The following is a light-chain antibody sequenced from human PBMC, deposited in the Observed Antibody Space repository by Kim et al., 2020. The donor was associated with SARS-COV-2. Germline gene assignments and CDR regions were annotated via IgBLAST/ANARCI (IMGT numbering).Light chain of an antibody. J-gene: IGLJ2*01. CDR2: DVS. Sequence: GHSITISCTGSSSDVGAYNYVSWFQQHPDKAPKLIIFDVSNRPSGVSNRFSGSKSGNTASLTISGLQAEDEADYYCSSLTSITTLVFGGGTQLTVL. CDR1: SSDVGAYNY. CDR3: SSLTSITTLV. V-gene: IGLV2-14*03.